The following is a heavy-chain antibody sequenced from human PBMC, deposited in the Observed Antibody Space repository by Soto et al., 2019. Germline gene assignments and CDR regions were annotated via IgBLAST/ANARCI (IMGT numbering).Heavy chain of an antibody. CDR3: ARCFFLVEYTNPRHYNFYMDV. D-gene: IGHD6-6*01. J-gene: IGHJ6*03. CDR1: GGSISTYY. CDR2: IYYTGSI. V-gene: IGHV4-59*01. Sequence: SETLSLTCTVSGGSISTYYCRWIRQHQEKRLKRIANIYYTGSINYNPSLKSRVTIQEDTSKNQYSLKLSAVTAADTAVYYCARCFFLVEYTNPRHYNFYMDVLVKGITVTGSS.